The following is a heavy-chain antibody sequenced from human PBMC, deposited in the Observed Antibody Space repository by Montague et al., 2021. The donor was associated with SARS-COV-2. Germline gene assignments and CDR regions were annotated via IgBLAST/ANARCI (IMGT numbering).Heavy chain of an antibody. J-gene: IGHJ6*02. D-gene: IGHD3-22*01. CDR3: ARDTLITMIVVVPGYGMDV. CDR2: IYYSGST. CDR1: GGSISSSSYY. V-gene: IGHV4-39*07. Sequence: SETLSLTCTVSGGSISSSSYYWGWIRQPPGKGLEWIGSIYYSGSTYYNPSLKSRVTISVDTSKNQFSLKLSSVTATDTAVYYCARDTLITMIVVVPGYGMDVWGRGTTVTVAS.